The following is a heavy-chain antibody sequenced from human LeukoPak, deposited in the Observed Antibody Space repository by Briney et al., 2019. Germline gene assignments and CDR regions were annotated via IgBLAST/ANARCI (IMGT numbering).Heavy chain of an antibody. D-gene: IGHD6-13*01. Sequence: SETLSLTCTVSGGSISTTNYYWGWIRQPPGKGLEWIGYIYYSGSTNYNPSLKSRVTISVDTSKNQFSLKLSSVTAADTAVYYCARRSIGSYSPKYWGQGTLVTVSS. V-gene: IGHV4-61*05. CDR2: IYYSGST. J-gene: IGHJ4*02. CDR3: ARRSIGSYSPKY. CDR1: GGSISTTNYY.